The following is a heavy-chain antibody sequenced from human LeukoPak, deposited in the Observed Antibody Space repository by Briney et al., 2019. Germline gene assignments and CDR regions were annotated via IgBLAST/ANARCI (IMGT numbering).Heavy chain of an antibody. J-gene: IGHJ4*02. CDR1: GFTFTNYG. V-gene: IGHV3-33*01. Sequence: GGSLRLSCAASGFTFTNYGMHWVRQAPGKGLEWVAVIYYDENNKYYADSVKGRFIISRDNAKNSLYLQMNSLRAEDTAVYYCARAKWELRVLLGYWGQGTLVTVSS. CDR3: ARAKWELRVLLGY. D-gene: IGHD1-26*01. CDR2: IYYDENNK.